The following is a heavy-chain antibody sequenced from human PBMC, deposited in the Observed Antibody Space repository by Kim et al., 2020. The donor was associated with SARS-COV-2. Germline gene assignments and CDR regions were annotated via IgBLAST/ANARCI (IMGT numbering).Heavy chain of an antibody. J-gene: IGHJ6*03. CDR2: INPNSGGT. CDR1: GYTFTGYY. CDR3: ATNMVRGINQYYYCYYYMDF. D-gene: IGHD3-10*01. V-gene: IGHV1-2*02. Sequence: ASVKVSCKASGYTFTGYYMHWVRQAPGQGLEWMGWINPNSGGTNYAKKFQGRVTMTRDTSSSPAYMELSRLRSDDTDVYYCATNMVRGINQYYYCYYYMDFGGRGPAVAVSS.